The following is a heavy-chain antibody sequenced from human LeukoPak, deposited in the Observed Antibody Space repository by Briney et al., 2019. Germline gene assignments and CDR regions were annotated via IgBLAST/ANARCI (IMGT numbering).Heavy chain of an antibody. CDR2: IYHSGST. D-gene: IGHD3-10*01. J-gene: IGHJ4*02. CDR3: ARAGGYYGSGSFLDY. V-gene: IGHV4-38-2*02. CDR1: RYDINSVYY. Sequence: TPSETLSLTCTVSRYDINSVYYWGWIRQPPGKGLEWIGSIYHSGSTYYNASLKSRDTISMDPSRNNFSLNLNSVTAADTAVYYCARAGGYYGSGSFLDYWGQGLLLTVSS.